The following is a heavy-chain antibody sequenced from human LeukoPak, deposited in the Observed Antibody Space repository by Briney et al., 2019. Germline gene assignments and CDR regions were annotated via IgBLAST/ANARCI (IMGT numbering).Heavy chain of an antibody. J-gene: IGHJ5*02. D-gene: IGHD3-10*01. CDR3: ARNKSGSYYNLFDP. CDR2: IYNSGRT. Sequence: PSETLSLTCTVPCGSLSGYNWSWIRQPPGKGLEWIGFIYNSGRTNYNPSLKSRVTISVDTSKNQFSLRLTSVTAADTAVYYCARNKSGSYYNLFDPGGQGALVTVSS. V-gene: IGHV4-59*01. CDR1: CGSLSGYN.